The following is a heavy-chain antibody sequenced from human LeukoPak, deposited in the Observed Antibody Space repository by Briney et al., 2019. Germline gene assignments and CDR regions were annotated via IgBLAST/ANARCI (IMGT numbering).Heavy chain of an antibody. V-gene: IGHV3-21*01. CDR2: ISSSSSYI. J-gene: IGHJ6*02. D-gene: IGHD2-15*01. CDR3: ARVAPLPYCSGGSCYSSDYYYGMDV. CDR1: GFTFSSYS. Sequence: TGGSLRLSCAASGFTFSSYSMNWVRQAPGKGLEWVSSISSSSSYIYYADSVKGRFTISRDNAKNSLYLQMNSLRAEDTAVYYCARVAPLPYCSGGSCYSSDYYYGMDVWGQGTTVTVSS.